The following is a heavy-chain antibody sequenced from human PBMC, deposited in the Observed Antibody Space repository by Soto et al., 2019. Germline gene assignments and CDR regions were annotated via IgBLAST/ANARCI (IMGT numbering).Heavy chain of an antibody. CDR1: GGTFSSYA. V-gene: IGHV1-69*12. CDR2: IIPIFGTA. J-gene: IGHJ5*02. Sequence: QVQLVQSGAEVKKPGSSVKVSCKASGGTFSSYAISWVRQAPGQGLEWMGGIIPIFGTANYAQKFQGSVTITADESTSTAYMELSSLRSEDTAVYYCARDNVIHGSYGRGWFDPWGQGTLVTVSS. CDR3: ARDNVIHGSYGRGWFDP. D-gene: IGHD1-26*01.